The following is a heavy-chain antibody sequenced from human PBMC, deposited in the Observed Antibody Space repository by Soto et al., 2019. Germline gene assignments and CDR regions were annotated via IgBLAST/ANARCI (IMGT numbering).Heavy chain of an antibody. V-gene: IGHV3-33*01. CDR1: GFTFSSYG. CDR3: AREGQYRSSTSCYPNYYGMDV. Sequence: GGSLRLSCAASGFTFSSYGMHWVRQAPGKGLEWVAVIWYDGSNKYYADSVKGRFTISRDNSKNTLYLQMNSLRAEDTAVYYCAREGQYRSSTSCYPNYYGMDVWGQGTTVTVSS. CDR2: IWYDGSNK. J-gene: IGHJ6*02. D-gene: IGHD2-2*01.